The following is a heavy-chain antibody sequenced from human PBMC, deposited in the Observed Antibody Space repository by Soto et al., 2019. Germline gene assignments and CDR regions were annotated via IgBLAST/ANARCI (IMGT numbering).Heavy chain of an antibody. D-gene: IGHD6-13*01. CDR2: TYYRSKLYH. J-gene: IGHJ4*02. CDR3: ARAIAAADKIDY. V-gene: IGHV6-1*01. CDR1: GDSVSSNSAT. Sequence: SQTLSLTCAISGDSVSSNSATWHWIRQSPSRGLEWLGRTYYRSKLYHDYAVAVKSRITINPDTSKNQFSLQLNSVTPEDTAVYYCARAIAAADKIDYRGQGTLVTVPQ.